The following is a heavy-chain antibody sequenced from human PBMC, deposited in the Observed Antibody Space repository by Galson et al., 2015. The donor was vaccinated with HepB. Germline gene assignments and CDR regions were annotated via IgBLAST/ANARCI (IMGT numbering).Heavy chain of an antibody. Sequence: SLRLSCAASGVTFSSFSIHWVRQAPGKGLEWVAVISYDGYNTYYADSVKGRFAISRDNSKNTVYLQMNSLRAEDTAVYYCARESQYSGNPFDYWGQGTLVTVSS. CDR1: GVTFSSFS. V-gene: IGHV3-30*09. J-gene: IGHJ4*02. CDR3: ARESQYSGNPFDY. CDR2: ISYDGYNT. D-gene: IGHD1-26*01.